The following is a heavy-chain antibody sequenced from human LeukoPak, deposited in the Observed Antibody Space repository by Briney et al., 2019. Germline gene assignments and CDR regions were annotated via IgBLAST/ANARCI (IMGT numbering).Heavy chain of an antibody. CDR2: IFGSGGSP. J-gene: IGHJ4*02. CDR3: GKTTVGYSSGQKPAWPVDF. Sequence: ASLRLSCYASGFTFVSHDMYCFRQAPGKKLEGFAGIFGSGGSPHYAASVKRRFTISRDNPRNTVYLQINSLRDDDTAVYYCGKTTVGYSSGQKPAWPVDFWGQGTLVTVSS. V-gene: IGHV3-23*01. CDR1: GFTFVSHD. D-gene: IGHD5-18*01.